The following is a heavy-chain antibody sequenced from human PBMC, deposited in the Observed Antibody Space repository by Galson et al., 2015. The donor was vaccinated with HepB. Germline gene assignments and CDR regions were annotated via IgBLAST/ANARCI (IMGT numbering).Heavy chain of an antibody. CDR1: GFQFSTYS. D-gene: IGHD1-26*01. CDR3: ARGDSEEWELPGGPYGMDL. V-gene: IGHV3-21*01. Sequence: SLRLSCAAFGFQFSTYSMYWVRQAPGKGLEWVSCISSTGSITYYTDSVKGRFTISRDNAKSSLYLQMNSLRAEDTAVFFCARGDSEEWELPGGPYGMDLWGQGTTVTVSS. J-gene: IGHJ6*02. CDR2: ISSTGSIT.